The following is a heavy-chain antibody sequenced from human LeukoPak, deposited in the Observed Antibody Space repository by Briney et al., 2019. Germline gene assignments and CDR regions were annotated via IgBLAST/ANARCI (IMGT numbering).Heavy chain of an antibody. Sequence: SQTLSLTCTVSGGSISSGSYYWSWTRQPAGKGLEWIGRIYTSGSTNYNPSLKSRVTISVDTSKNQFSLKLSSVTAADTAVYYCARETARGDYWGQGTLVTVSS. CDR1: GGSISSGSYY. J-gene: IGHJ4*02. V-gene: IGHV4-61*02. CDR3: ARETARGDY. D-gene: IGHD1-14*01. CDR2: IYTSGST.